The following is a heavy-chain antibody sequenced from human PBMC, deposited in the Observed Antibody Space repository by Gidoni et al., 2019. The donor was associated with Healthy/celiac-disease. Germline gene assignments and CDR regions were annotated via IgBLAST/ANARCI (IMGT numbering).Heavy chain of an antibody. J-gene: IGHJ4*02. CDR1: GGSISSSNW. CDR3: ASGVYSGYGEDY. Sequence: QVQLQESGPGLVKPSGTLSLTCAVSGGSISSSNWWSWVRQPPGKGLEWMGEIYHSGSTNYIPSLQSRVTISVDKSKNQCSLKLSSVTAAYTAVYYCASGVYSGYGEDYWGQGTLVTVSS. D-gene: IGHD5-12*01. V-gene: IGHV4-4*02. CDR2: IYHSGST.